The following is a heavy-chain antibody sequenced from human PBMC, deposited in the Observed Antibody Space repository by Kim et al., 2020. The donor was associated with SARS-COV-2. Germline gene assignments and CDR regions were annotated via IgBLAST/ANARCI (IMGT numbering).Heavy chain of an antibody. CDR3: AKERYDFWSGSFDY. D-gene: IGHD3-3*01. Sequence: GGSLRLSCAASGFTFSSYGMHWVRQAPGKGLEWVAVISYDGSNKYYADSVKGRFTISRDNSKNTLYLQMNSLRAEDTAVYYCAKERYDFWSGSFDYWGQG. V-gene: IGHV3-30*18. J-gene: IGHJ4*02. CDR1: GFTFSSYG. CDR2: ISYDGSNK.